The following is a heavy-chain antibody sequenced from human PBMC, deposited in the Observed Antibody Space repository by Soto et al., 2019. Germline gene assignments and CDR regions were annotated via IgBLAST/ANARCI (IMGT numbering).Heavy chain of an antibody. CDR1: GFTFSSYG. CDR2: ISYDGSNK. J-gene: IGHJ4*02. CDR3: AKVTQLVRVYYFDY. D-gene: IGHD6-6*01. Sequence: QVQLVESGGGVVQPGRSLRLSRAASGFTFSSYGMHWVRQAPGKGLEWVAVISYDGSNKYYADSVKGRFTISRDNSKNTLYLQMNSLRAEDTAVYYCAKVTQLVRVYYFDYWGQGTLVTVSS. V-gene: IGHV3-30*18.